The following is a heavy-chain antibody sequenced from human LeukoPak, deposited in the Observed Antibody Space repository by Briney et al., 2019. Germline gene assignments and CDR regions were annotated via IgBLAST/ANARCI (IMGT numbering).Heavy chain of an antibody. Sequence: GGSLRLSCAASGFTFSSYGMHWVRQAPGKGLEWVAFIRYDGSNKYYADSVKGRFTISRDNSKNTLYLQMNSLRAEDTAVYYCAKDPVPWIQLWLRGGYFDYWGQGTLVTVSS. V-gene: IGHV3-30*02. CDR2: IRYDGSNK. CDR1: GFTFSSYG. D-gene: IGHD5-18*01. CDR3: AKDPVPWIQLWLRGGYFDY. J-gene: IGHJ4*02.